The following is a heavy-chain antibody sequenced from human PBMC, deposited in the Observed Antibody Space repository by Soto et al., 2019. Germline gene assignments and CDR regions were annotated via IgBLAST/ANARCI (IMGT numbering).Heavy chain of an antibody. CDR1: GGSISSYY. CDR2: IYTSGST. CDR3: ARGIDFWSGYADNWFDP. Sequence: SETLSLTCTVSGGSISSYYWSWIRQPAGKGLEWIGRIYTSGSTNYNPSLKSRVTMSVDTSKNQFSLKLSSVTAADTAGYYCARGIDFWSGYADNWFDPWGQGTLVTVSS. V-gene: IGHV4-4*07. D-gene: IGHD3-3*01. J-gene: IGHJ5*02.